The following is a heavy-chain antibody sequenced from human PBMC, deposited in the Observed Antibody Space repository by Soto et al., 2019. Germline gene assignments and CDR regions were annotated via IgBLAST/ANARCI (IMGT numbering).Heavy chain of an antibody. CDR3: ARALSSAAGLYFDF. V-gene: IGHV4-4*07. J-gene: IGHJ4*02. Sequence: SETLSLTCTVSGGSISSYYWSWIRHPAGKGMEWIGRIHTTDGTNYNPSLKSRVTMSIDTSNNQFSLKLSSLTAADTAVYYCARALSSAAGLYFDFWGQGTLVTVSS. CDR1: GGSISSYY. CDR2: IHTTDGT. D-gene: IGHD6-13*01.